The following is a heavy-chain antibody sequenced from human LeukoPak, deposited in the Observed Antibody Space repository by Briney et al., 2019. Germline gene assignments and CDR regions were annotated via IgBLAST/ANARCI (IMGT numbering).Heavy chain of an antibody. Sequence: PSETLSLTCAVYIDSFSNYHWNWIRQTPAKGMEWIGEVNESGGTNISPSLRSRVILSVDTSKNQFSLKLISVTVADTATYYCVTRYTVTNYFDYWGQGTLVAVTS. J-gene: IGHJ4*02. V-gene: IGHV4-34*01. D-gene: IGHD3-16*02. CDR3: VTRYTVTNYFDY. CDR2: VNESGGT. CDR1: IDSFSNYH.